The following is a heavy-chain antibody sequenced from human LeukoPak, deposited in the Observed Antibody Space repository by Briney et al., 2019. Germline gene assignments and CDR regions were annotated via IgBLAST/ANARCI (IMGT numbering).Heavy chain of an antibody. CDR1: GFTFSSYG. Sequence: PGRSLRLSCAASGFTFSSYGMHWVRQAPGKGLEWVAVISYDGSNKYYADSVKGRFTISRDNSKNTLYLQMNSLRTEDTAVYYCAKDPTLQLLQTVSYYYMDVWGKGTTVTVSS. D-gene: IGHD2-21*01. J-gene: IGHJ6*03. V-gene: IGHV3-30*18. CDR3: AKDPTLQLLQTVSYYYMDV. CDR2: ISYDGSNK.